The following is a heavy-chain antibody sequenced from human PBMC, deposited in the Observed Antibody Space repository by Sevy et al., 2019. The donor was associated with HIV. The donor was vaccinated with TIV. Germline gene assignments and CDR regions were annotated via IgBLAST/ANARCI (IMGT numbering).Heavy chain of an antibody. J-gene: IGHJ4*02. D-gene: IGHD3-3*01. CDR1: GGSISSGDYY. CDR3: ASSITIFGVVIANFDY. Sequence: SETLSLTCTVSGGSISSGDYYWSRIRQPPGKGLEWIGYIYYSGSTYYNPSLKSRVTISVDTSKNQFSLKLSSVTAADTAVYYCASSITIFGVVIANFDYWGQGTLVTVSS. V-gene: IGHV4-30-4*01. CDR2: IYYSGST.